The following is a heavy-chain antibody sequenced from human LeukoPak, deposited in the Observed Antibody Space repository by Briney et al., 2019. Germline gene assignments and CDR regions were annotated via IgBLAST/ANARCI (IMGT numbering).Heavy chain of an antibody. D-gene: IGHD6-13*01. CDR3: ARWDSSSWAADY. CDR2: IYHIGST. V-gene: IGHV4-4*02. J-gene: IGHJ4*02. CDR1: GGSISSSNW. Sequence: SETLSLTCAVSGGSISSSNWWSWVRQPPGKGLDCIGEIYHIGSTNYNPSLKRRVTISVDKSKNQFSLKLSSVTAADTAVYYCARWDSSSWAADYWGEGTLVTASS.